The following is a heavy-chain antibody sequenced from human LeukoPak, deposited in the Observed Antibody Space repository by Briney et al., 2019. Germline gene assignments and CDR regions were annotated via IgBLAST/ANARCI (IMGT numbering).Heavy chain of an antibody. Sequence: PSETLSLTCAVSGGSISSGGYSWSWIRQPPGKGQERIGYIYHSGSTYYNPSLKSRVTISVDRSKNQFSLKLSSVTAADTAVYYCARRWIQLWFFDYWGQGTLVTVSS. CDR2: IYHSGST. CDR1: GGSISSGGYS. V-gene: IGHV4-30-2*01. J-gene: IGHJ4*02. D-gene: IGHD5-18*01. CDR3: ARRWIQLWFFDY.